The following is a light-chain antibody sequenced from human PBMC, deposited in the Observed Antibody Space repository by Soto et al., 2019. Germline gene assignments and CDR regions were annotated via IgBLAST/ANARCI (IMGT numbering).Light chain of an antibody. CDR2: AAS. Sequence: DIQMTQSPSSLSASVEAIVIITCRASQSISNHLNWYQQKPGKAPKLLIFAASSLQSGVPSRFSGSRSGPDFTLTISSLQPEDFATYYCQQSYSSPPTFGQGTKVEIK. V-gene: IGKV1-39*01. CDR1: QSISNH. J-gene: IGKJ1*01. CDR3: QQSYSSPPT.